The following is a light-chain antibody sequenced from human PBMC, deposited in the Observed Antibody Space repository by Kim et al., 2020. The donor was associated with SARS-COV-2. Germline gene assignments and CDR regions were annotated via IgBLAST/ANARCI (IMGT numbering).Light chain of an antibody. CDR1: STKMGAGYG. J-gene: IGLJ2*01. V-gene: IGLV1-40*01. CDR2: GNS. Sequence: RVTSTRLGSSTKMGAGYGVHWYKQIPGPAPKLLICGNSNRPSGVPDRFSGSKSGTSASLAITGLQAEDEADYYCQSYDSSLTHVVFGGGTQLTVL. CDR3: QSYDSSLTHVV.